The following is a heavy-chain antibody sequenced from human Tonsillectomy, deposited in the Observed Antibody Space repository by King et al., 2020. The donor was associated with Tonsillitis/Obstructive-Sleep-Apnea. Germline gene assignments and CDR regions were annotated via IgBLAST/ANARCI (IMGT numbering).Heavy chain of an antibody. CDR2: LILIFGIP. CDR3: ARGDYYGSGNYYAYFYGMSV. CDR1: GGTFSSYA. Sequence: VQLVQSGAEVKKPGSSVKVSCKASGGTFSSYAISWVRQAPGQGLEWMGGLILIFGIPHYAQKFQGRVTITADKSTSTAYMELSSLRSEDTAVYYCARGDYYGSGNYYAYFYGMSVWGQGTTVTVSS. J-gene: IGHJ6*02. V-gene: IGHV1-69*10. D-gene: IGHD3-10*01.